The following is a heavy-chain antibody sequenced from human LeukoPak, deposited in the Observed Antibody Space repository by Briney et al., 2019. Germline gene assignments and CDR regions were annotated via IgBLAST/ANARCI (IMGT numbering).Heavy chain of an antibody. D-gene: IGHD1-14*01. CDR3: TRGRNSAFDY. Sequence: SHTLSLTCAISGESVSSSGVAWNWIRPSPSRGLEWLGRTYYASQWSNEYALSVKSRITINPDTSKNQFSLQLNSVTPEDMAVYYCTRGRNSAFDYWGQGSLVTVPS. CDR2: TYYASQWSN. V-gene: IGHV6-1*01. J-gene: IGHJ4*02. CDR1: GESVSSSGVA.